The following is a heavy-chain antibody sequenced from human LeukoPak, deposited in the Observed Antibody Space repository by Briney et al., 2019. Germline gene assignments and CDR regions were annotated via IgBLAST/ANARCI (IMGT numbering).Heavy chain of an antibody. CDR1: GFTFSSYA. CDR2: ISGSGGST. J-gene: IGHJ4*02. CDR3: AKGSGSYQGGPFDY. D-gene: IGHD1-26*01. Sequence: GGSLRLSCAASGFTFSSYAMSWVRQAPGKGLEWVSAISGSGGSTYYADSVKGRFTISRDNSKNTLYLQVNSLRAEDTAVYYCAKGSGSYQGGPFDYWGQGTLVTVSS. V-gene: IGHV3-23*01.